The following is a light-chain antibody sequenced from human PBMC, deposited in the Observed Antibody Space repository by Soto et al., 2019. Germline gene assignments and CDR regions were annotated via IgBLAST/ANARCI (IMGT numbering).Light chain of an antibody. Sequence: AIRVTQSPSSISASTGDRVTITCRASQEISPFLAWYQQRPGKAPNLLLYASSTLKSGVPSRFSGSGSGTDFTLTISNLQSEDSATYFCQQYYQDPRTFGQGTKVEIK. CDR3: QQYYQDPRT. CDR1: QEISPF. V-gene: IGKV1-8*01. CDR2: ASS. J-gene: IGKJ1*01.